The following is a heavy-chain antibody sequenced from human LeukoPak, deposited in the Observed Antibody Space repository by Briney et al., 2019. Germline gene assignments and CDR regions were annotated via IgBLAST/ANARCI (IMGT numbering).Heavy chain of an antibody. CDR2: INPNSGGT. CDR1: GYTFTGYY. V-gene: IGHV1-2*02. J-gene: IGHJ5*02. D-gene: IGHD1-26*01. Sequence: APVKVSCKASGYTFTGYYMHWVRQAPGQGLEWMGWINPNSGGTNYAQKFQGRVTMTRDTSISTAYMELSRLRSDDTAVYYCARGRGIVGAYNWFDPWGQGTLVTVSS. CDR3: ARGRGIVGAYNWFDP.